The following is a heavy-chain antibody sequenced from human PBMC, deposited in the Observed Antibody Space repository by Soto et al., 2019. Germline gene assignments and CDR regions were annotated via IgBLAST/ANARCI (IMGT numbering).Heavy chain of an antibody. CDR1: GGSISSSNW. J-gene: IGHJ6*02. V-gene: IGHV4-4*02. Sequence: QVQLQESGPGLVKPSGTLSLTCAVSGGSISSSNWWSWVRQPPGKGLEWIGEIYHSGSTNYNPSLKSRVTISVDKSKNKFSLQLSSVTAADTAVYYCASSSGWYSGDYYGMDVWGQGTTVTVSS. CDR3: ASSSGWYSGDYYGMDV. D-gene: IGHD6-19*01. CDR2: IYHSGST.